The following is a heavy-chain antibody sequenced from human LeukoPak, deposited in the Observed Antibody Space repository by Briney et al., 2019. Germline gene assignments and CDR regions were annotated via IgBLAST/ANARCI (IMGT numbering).Heavy chain of an antibody. J-gene: IGHJ6*02. Sequence: SETLSLTCAVYGGSFSGYYWSWIRQPPGKGLEWIGEINHSGSTNYNPSLKSRVTISVDTSKNQFSLKLSSVTAADTAVYYCVSGIAEQDDYYYYGMDVWGQGTTVTVSS. D-gene: IGHD6-13*01. CDR1: GGSFSGYY. CDR2: INHSGST. V-gene: IGHV4-34*01. CDR3: VSGIAEQDDYYYYGMDV.